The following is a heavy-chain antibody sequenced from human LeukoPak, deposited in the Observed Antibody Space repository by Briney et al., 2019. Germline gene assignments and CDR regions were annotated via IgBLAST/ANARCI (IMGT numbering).Heavy chain of an antibody. V-gene: IGHV1-69*13. CDR3: ASVFYDFWSGYSYYYYYYMDV. D-gene: IGHD3-3*01. J-gene: IGHJ6*03. CDR2: IIPIFGTA. Sequence: SVKVSCTASGYTFTGYYMHWVRQAPGQGLEWMGGIIPIFGTANYAQKFQGTVTITADESTSTAYMELSSLRSEDTAVYYCASVFYDFWSGYSYYYYYYMDVWGKGTTVTVSS. CDR1: GYTFTGYY.